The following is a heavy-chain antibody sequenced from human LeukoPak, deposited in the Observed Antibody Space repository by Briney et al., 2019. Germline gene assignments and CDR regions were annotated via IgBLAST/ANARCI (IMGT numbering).Heavy chain of an antibody. CDR3: ARGARGYSYG. Sequence: SETLSLTCTVSGGSISSGSYYWSWIRQPAGKGLEWIGRIYTSGSTNYNPSLKSRVTISVDTSKNQFSLKLSSVTAADTAVYYCARGARGYSYGWGQGTRVTVSS. CDR2: IYTSGST. V-gene: IGHV4-61*02. D-gene: IGHD5-18*01. J-gene: IGHJ4*02. CDR1: GGSISSGSYY.